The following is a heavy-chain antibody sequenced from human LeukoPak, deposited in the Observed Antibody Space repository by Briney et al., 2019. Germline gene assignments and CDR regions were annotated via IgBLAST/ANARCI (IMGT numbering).Heavy chain of an antibody. Sequence: SETLSLTCAVYGGSSSGYYWSWIRQPPGKGLEWIGEINHSGSTNYNPSLKSRVTISVDTSKNQFSLKLSSVTAADTAVYYCARLNGSSTTLFDYWGQGTLVTVSS. CDR3: ARLNGSSTTLFDY. V-gene: IGHV4-34*01. J-gene: IGHJ4*02. CDR2: INHSGST. CDR1: GGSSSGYY. D-gene: IGHD1-26*01.